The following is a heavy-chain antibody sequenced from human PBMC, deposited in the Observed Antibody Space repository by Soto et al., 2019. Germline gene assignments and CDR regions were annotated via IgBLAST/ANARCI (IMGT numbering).Heavy chain of an antibody. CDR3: ARDLGGFPDY. CDR1: GYTFTSYG. D-gene: IGHD5-12*01. J-gene: IGHJ4*02. V-gene: IGHV1-18*01. CDR2: INPYNGNT. Sequence: QVQLVQSGAEVKKPGASVKVSCKASGYTFTSYGISWVRQAPGQGLEWMGWINPYNGNTKYAQKLQGSVTMTTDTSTSTAYMELRSLRSDDTDVYHCARDLGGFPDYWGQGTLVTVSS.